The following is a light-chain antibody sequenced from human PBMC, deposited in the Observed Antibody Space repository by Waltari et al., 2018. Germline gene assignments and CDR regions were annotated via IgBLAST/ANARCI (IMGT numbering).Light chain of an antibody. CDR1: RSVSIY. Sequence: DIQMTQASSSLSASVGDRVNITCRASRSVSIYLNWYQQKPGKAPNLLIYATSALQTGVPSRFSGSGSGTDFTLTITNLQPEDFGIYYCQQTYDTPLTFRAGTKVQLK. CDR2: ATS. J-gene: IGKJ4*01. CDR3: QQTYDTPLT. V-gene: IGKV1-39*01.